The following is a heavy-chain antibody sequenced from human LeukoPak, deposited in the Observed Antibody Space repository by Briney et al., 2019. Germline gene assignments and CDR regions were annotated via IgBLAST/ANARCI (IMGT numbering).Heavy chain of an antibody. CDR2: INHSGST. CDR1: GGSFSGYY. Sequence: ASETLSLTCAVYGGSFSGYYWSWIRQPPGKGLEWIGEINHSGSTNYNPSLKSRVTISVDTSKNQFSLKLSSVTAADTAVYYCARGRGLGVTSTPVPFDYWGQGILVTVSS. V-gene: IGHV4-34*01. D-gene: IGHD2-21*02. J-gene: IGHJ4*02. CDR3: ARGRGLGVTSTPVPFDY.